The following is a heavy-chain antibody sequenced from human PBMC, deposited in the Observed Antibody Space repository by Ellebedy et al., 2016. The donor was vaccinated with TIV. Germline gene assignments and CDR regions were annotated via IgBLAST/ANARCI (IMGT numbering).Heavy chain of an antibody. CDR1: GFTVSSNY. D-gene: IGHD5-24*01. CDR3: ARVGDGYNYGGFDY. J-gene: IGHJ4*02. CDR2: INSGGDT. V-gene: IGHV3-66*01. Sequence: GESLKISCAASGFTVSSNYMTWVRHAPGKGLEWVSVINSGGDTYYADSVKGRFTISRDNSKNTLYLQMNSLRAEDTAVYYCARVGDGYNYGGFDYWGQGTLVTVSS.